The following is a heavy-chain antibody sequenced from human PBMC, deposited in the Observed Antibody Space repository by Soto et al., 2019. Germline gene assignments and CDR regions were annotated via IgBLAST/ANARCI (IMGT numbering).Heavy chain of an antibody. D-gene: IGHD6-19*01. CDR2: ISNSGITI. CDR3: ARVDTGWSTDS. CDR1: GFTFSDYY. J-gene: IGHJ4*02. V-gene: IGHV3-11*01. Sequence: GGSLRLSCAASGFTFSDYYMNWIRQAPGKGLEWVSHISNSGITIYYADSVKGRFTISRDNAKNSLYLQMNSLRAEDTAVYYCARVDTGWSTDSWGQGTLVTVSS.